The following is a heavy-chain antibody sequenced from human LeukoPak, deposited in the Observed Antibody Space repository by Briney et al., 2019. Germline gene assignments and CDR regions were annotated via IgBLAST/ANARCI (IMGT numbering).Heavy chain of an antibody. CDR3: ARDTLERWLRLDFDY. D-gene: IGHD5-24*01. CDR2: ISSSSYI. V-gene: IGHV3-21*01. J-gene: IGHJ4*02. Sequence: GGSLRLSCAASGFTFSSYSMNWVRQAPGKGLEWVSSISSSSYIYYADSVKGRFTISRDNAKNSLYLQMNSLRAEDTAVYYCARDTLERWLRLDFDYWGQGTLVTVSS. CDR1: GFTFSSYS.